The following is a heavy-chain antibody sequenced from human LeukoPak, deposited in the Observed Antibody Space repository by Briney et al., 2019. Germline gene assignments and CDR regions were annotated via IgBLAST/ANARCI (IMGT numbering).Heavy chain of an antibody. CDR2: INPNSGGT. J-gene: IGHJ4*02. CDR1: GYTFTGYY. CDR3: ARSGYSGSYADFDY. Sequence: ASVKVSCKASGYTFTGYYMHWVRQAPGQGLEWMGWINPNSGGTNYAQKFQGRVTMTRDTSISTAYMELSRLRSDDTAVYYCARSGYSGSYADFDYWGQGTLVTVSS. D-gene: IGHD1-26*01. V-gene: IGHV1-2*02.